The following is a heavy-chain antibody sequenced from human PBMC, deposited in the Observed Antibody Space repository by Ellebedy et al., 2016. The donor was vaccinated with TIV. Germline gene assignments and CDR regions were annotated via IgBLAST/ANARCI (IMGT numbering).Heavy chain of an antibody. CDR2: IYSDGNT. V-gene: IGHV3-53*01. D-gene: IGHD2/OR15-2a*01. Sequence: GESLKISCAASGFAVSSNYMTWVRQAPGRGLEWVSLIYSDGNTNYADSVRGRFTISRDSSKNTLDRQMNSLRAEDTAVDYGARAGEYCDFPQNCYAMDVWGQGTTVTVS. CDR3: ARAGEYCDFPQNCYAMDV. CDR1: GFAVSSNY. J-gene: IGHJ6*02.